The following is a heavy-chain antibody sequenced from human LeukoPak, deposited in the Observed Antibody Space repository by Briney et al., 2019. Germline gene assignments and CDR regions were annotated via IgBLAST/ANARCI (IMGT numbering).Heavy chain of an antibody. V-gene: IGHV4-4*07. D-gene: IGHD6-6*01. CDR1: GDSINNYY. Sequence: TSSETLSLTCTVSGDSINNYYWSWIRQPAGKGLEWIGRLYTSGSTNYNPSLKSRVTISVDTSKNQFSLKLSSVTAADTAVYYCARAVEYSSSDAFDIWGQGTMVTVSS. CDR2: LYTSGST. J-gene: IGHJ3*02. CDR3: ARAVEYSSSDAFDI.